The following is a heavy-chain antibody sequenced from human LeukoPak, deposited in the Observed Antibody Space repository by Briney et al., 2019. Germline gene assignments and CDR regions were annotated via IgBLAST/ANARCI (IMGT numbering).Heavy chain of an antibody. CDR3: ARQKAYYYGSGSQGPYYYMDV. Sequence: SETLSLTCTVSGGSISSSSYYWGWIRQPQGKGREWIGSIYYSGSTYYSPSLKSRVTISVDTSKNQFSLKLSSVTAADTAVYYCARQKAYYYGSGSQGPYYYMDVWGKGTTVTVSS. D-gene: IGHD3-10*01. J-gene: IGHJ6*03. CDR1: GGSISSSSYY. V-gene: IGHV4-39*01. CDR2: IYYSGST.